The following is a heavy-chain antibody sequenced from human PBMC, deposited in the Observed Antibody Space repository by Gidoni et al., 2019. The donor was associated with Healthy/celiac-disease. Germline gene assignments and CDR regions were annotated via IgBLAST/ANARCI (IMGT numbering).Heavy chain of an antibody. CDR3: ARGLALTYYYGSGSYSMGDY. V-gene: IGHV4-34*01. D-gene: IGHD3-10*01. Sequence: QVQLQQWGAGLLKPSETLSLTCAVYGGSFSGYYWRWIRQPPGKGLEWIGEINHSGSTNYNPSLKSRVTISVDTSKNQFSLKLSSVTAADTAVYYCARGLALTYYYGSGSYSMGDYWGQGTLVTVSS. J-gene: IGHJ4*02. CDR1: GGSFSGYY. CDR2: INHSGST.